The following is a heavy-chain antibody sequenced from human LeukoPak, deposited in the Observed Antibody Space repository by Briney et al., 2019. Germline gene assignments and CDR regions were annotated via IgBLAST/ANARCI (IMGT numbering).Heavy chain of an antibody. V-gene: IGHV4-61*02. J-gene: IGHJ5*02. CDR2: MYTSGST. CDR1: GGLISSGSYY. D-gene: IGHD6-19*01. CDR3: ARLNSSGWFSSQKNNWFDP. Sequence: PSETLSLTCTVSGGLISSGSYYWSWIRQPAGKGLEWIGRMYTSGSTNYNPSLKSRVTISVDTSKNQFSLKLSSVTAADTAVYYCARLNSSGWFSSQKNNWFDPWGQGTLVTVSS.